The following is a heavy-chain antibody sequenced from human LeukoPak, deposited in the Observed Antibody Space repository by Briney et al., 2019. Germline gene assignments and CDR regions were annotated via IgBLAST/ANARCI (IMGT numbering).Heavy chain of an antibody. J-gene: IGHJ4*02. Sequence: GSSVKVSCKASGGTFSSYAISWVRQAPGQGLEWMGGIIPIFGTANYAQKFQGRVTITADESTSTAYMELSSQRSEDTAVYYCARDDCSSTSCYRGYFDYWGQGTLVTVSS. CDR3: ARDDCSSTSCYRGYFDY. D-gene: IGHD2-2*02. V-gene: IGHV1-69*01. CDR1: GGTFSSYA. CDR2: IIPIFGTA.